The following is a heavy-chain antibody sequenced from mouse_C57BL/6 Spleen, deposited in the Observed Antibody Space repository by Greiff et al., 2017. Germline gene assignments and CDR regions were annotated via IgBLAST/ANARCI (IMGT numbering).Heavy chain of an antibody. Sequence: VQLQQPGAELVKPGASVKLSCKASGYTFTSYWMHWVKQRPGQGLEWIGMIHPNSGSTNYNEKFKSKATLTVDKSSSRAYMQLSSMTSEDAAVVYCARGYGSSYFDYWGQGTTLTVSA. CDR2: IHPNSGST. D-gene: IGHD1-1*01. CDR1: GYTFTSYW. V-gene: IGHV1-64*01. CDR3: ARGYGSSYFDY. J-gene: IGHJ2*01.